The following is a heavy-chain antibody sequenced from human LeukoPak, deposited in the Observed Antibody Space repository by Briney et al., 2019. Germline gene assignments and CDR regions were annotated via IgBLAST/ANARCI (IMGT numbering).Heavy chain of an antibody. Sequence: ASVTVSCTASGYTFTGYYMHWVRRAPGQGLEWMGWINPNSGGTNYAQKFQGRVTMTRDTSISTAYMELSRLRPDDTAVYYCARERAYYDSSGYYPRSVIFQHWGQGTLVTVSS. CDR3: ARERAYYDSSGYYPRSVIFQH. J-gene: IGHJ1*01. CDR1: GYTFTGYY. CDR2: INPNSGGT. D-gene: IGHD3-22*01. V-gene: IGHV1-2*02.